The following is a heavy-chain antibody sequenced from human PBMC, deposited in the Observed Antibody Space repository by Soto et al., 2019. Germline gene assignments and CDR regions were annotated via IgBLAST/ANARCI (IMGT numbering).Heavy chain of an antibody. CDR3: ARGSHYDILTGYPFPWFDP. Sequence: SETLSLTCTVSGGSISSYYWSWIRQPPGKGLEWIGYIYYSGSTNYNPSLKSRVTISVDTSKNQFSLKLSSVTAADTAVYYCARGSHYDILTGYPFPWFDPWGQGTLVTVS. CDR2: IYYSGST. J-gene: IGHJ5*02. V-gene: IGHV4-59*01. CDR1: GGSISSYY. D-gene: IGHD3-9*01.